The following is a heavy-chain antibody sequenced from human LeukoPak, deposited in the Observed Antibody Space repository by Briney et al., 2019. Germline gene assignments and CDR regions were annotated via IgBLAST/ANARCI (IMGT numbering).Heavy chain of an antibody. D-gene: IGHD6-13*01. Sequence: PSETLSLTCTVSGDSLTGYYWGWIRQPPGKGLEWIGNIYYTGNTYYNPSLKSRVTISVDTSKNQFSLKLSSVTAADTAVYYCARVGSSSYRGGGYYFDYWGQGTLVTVSS. CDR1: GDSLTGYY. J-gene: IGHJ4*02. V-gene: IGHV4-39*07. CDR2: IYYTGNT. CDR3: ARVGSSSYRGGGYYFDY.